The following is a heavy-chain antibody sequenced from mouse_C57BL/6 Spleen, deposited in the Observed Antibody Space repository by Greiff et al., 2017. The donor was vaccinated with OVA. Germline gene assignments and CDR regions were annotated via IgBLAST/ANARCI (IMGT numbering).Heavy chain of an antibody. CDR3: ARGPITTVLDY. D-gene: IGHD1-1*01. J-gene: IGHJ2*01. CDR2: IDPSDSET. CDR1: GYTFTSYW. Sequence: VQLQQPGAELVRPGSSVKLSCKASGYTFTSYWMHWVKQRPIQGLEWIGNIDPSDSETHYNQKFKDKATLTVDKSSSTAYMQLSSLTSEDSAVYYCARGPITTVLDYWGQGTTLTVSS. V-gene: IGHV1-52*01.